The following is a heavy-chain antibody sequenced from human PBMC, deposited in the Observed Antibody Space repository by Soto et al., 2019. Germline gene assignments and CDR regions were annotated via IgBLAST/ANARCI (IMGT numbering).Heavy chain of an antibody. CDR3: ATQMDYNILTGYRPFDY. J-gene: IGHJ4*02. CDR1: GFRFSGYS. V-gene: IGHV3-21*01. D-gene: IGHD3-9*01. Sequence: PGGSLRLSCAVSGFRFSGYSMNWVRQAPGKGLEWVSISSGNGYIYYADSVRGRFTVSRDNAKSSLYLQMNSLRAEDTAVYYCATQMDYNILTGYRPFDYWGQGTQVTVT. CDR2: SSGNGYI.